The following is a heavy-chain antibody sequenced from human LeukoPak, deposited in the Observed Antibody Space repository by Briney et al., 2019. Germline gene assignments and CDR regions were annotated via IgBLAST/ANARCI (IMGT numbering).Heavy chain of an antibody. V-gene: IGHV3-11*06. CDR3: ARDGVSGAFDI. CDR2: ISSSSSYT. CDR1: GFTFSDYY. D-gene: IGHD3-16*01. J-gene: IGHJ3*02. Sequence: GGSLRLSCAASGFTFSDYYMSWIRQAPGKGLEWVSYISSSSSYTNYADPVKGRFTISRDNAKNSLYLQMNSLRAEDTAVYYCARDGVSGAFDIWGQGTMVTVSS.